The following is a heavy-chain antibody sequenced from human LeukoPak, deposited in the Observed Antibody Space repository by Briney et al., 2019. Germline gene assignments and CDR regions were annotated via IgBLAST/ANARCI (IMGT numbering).Heavy chain of an antibody. CDR2: ISGSGGST. J-gene: IGHJ4*02. Sequence: GGSLRLSCAASGFTFSSYGMHWVRQTPGKGLEWVSAISGSGGSTYYADSVKGRFTISRDNSRNTLYLQMNSLRAEDTAVYYCAKPLRGWYPFDYWGQGTLVTVSS. D-gene: IGHD6-19*01. CDR3: AKPLRGWYPFDY. V-gene: IGHV3-23*01. CDR1: GFTFSSYG.